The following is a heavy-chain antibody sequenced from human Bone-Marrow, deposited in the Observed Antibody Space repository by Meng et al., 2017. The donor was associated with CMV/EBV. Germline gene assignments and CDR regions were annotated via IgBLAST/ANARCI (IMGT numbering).Heavy chain of an antibody. J-gene: IGHJ4*02. V-gene: IGHV3-49*04. Sequence: GESLKISCTASGFTFGDYAMSWVRQAPGKGLEWVGFIRSKAYGGTTEYAASVKGRFTISRDDSKSIAHLQMNSLKTEDTAVYYCTRGPYWSGYYIHFVYWGQGTLVTVSS. CDR2: IRSKAYGGTT. CDR1: GFTFGDYA. CDR3: TRGPYWSGYYIHFVY. D-gene: IGHD3-3*01.